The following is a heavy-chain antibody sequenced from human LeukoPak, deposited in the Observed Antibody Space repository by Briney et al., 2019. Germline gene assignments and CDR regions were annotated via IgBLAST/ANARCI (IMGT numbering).Heavy chain of an antibody. CDR3: ATGPQAAFEM. Sequence: GGSLRLSCAASGFTFTKFWMHWVRQAPGRGLVWVSRVKDDGISTLYADSVKGRFTISRDNAKNTLYLQMNSLRADDTALYYCATGPQAAFEMWGQRTMVSVSS. CDR2: VKDDGIST. CDR1: GFTFTKFW. V-gene: IGHV3-74*01. J-gene: IGHJ3*02.